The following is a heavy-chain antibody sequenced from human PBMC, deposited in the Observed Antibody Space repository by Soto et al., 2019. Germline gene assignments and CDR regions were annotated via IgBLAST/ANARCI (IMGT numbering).Heavy chain of an antibody. CDR1: GGSFSGYY. Sequence: PSETLSLTCAVYGGSFSGYYWSWIRQPPGKGLEWIGEINHSGSTNYNPSLKSRVTISVDTSKNQFSLKLSSVTAADTAVYYCARVRYYYGSGSSTPRLRFDYRGQGTLVTVSS. V-gene: IGHV4-34*01. CDR3: ARVRYYYGSGSSTPRLRFDY. D-gene: IGHD3-10*01. CDR2: INHSGST. J-gene: IGHJ4*02.